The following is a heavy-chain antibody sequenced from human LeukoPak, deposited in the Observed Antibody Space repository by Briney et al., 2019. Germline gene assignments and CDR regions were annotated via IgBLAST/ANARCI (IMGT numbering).Heavy chain of an antibody. Sequence: SETPSLTCTVSGGSISSCSYYWGWIRPPPGLGLDWLGGIYYSGSTYYNPSLKSRVTISVDTSKNHFSLKLSSVTAADTAVYYCARRPYYYGSGSCFFDYWGQGTLVTVSS. CDR2: IYYSGST. CDR3: ARRPYYYGSGSCFFDY. D-gene: IGHD3-10*01. V-gene: IGHV4-39*02. J-gene: IGHJ4*02. CDR1: GGSISSCSYY.